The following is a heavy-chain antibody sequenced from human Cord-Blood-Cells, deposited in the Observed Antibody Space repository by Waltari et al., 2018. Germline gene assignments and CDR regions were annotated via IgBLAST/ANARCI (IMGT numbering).Heavy chain of an antibody. CDR1: GSISSSSYY. Sequence: GSISSSSYYWGWIRQPPGKGLEWIGSIYYSGSTYYNPSLKSRVTISVDTSKNQFSLKLSSVTAADTAVYYCASYLVYYYDSSGYFDYWGQGTLVTVSS. CDR2: IYYSGST. J-gene: IGHJ4*02. D-gene: IGHD3-22*01. CDR3: ASYLVYYYDSSGYFDY. V-gene: IGHV4-39*01.